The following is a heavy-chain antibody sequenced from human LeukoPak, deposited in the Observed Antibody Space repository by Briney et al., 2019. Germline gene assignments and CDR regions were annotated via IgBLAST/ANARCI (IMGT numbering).Heavy chain of an antibody. CDR1: GGTFSSYA. CDR2: IIPIFGTA. V-gene: IGHV1-69*06. J-gene: IGHJ1*01. CDR3: ARVGFQVAVAGTYAEYFQH. Sequence: GASVKVSCKASGGTFSSYAISWVRQAPGQGLEWMGGIIPIFGTANYAQRFQGRVTITADKSTSTAYMELSSLRSEDTAVYYCARVGFQVAVAGTYAEYFQHWGQGTLVTVSS. D-gene: IGHD6-19*01.